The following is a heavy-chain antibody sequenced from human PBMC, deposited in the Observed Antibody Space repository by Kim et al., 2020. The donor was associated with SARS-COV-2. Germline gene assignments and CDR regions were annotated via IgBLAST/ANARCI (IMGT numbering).Heavy chain of an antibody. CDR1: GFTFDDYA. D-gene: IGHD3-10*01. J-gene: IGHJ6*02. V-gene: IGHV3-9*01. CDR3: AKESPGRGVLDV. Sequence: GGSLRLSCAASGFTFDDYAMHWVRQAPGKGLEWVSGISWNSGSIGYADSVKGRFTISRDNAKNSLYLQMNSLRAEDTALYYCAKESPGRGVLDVWGQGTTVTVSS. CDR2: ISWNSGSI.